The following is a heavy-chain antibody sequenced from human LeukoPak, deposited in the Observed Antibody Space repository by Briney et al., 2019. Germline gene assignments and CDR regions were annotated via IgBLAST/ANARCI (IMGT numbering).Heavy chain of an antibody. CDR2: INHSGST. V-gene: IGHV4-34*01. Sequence: PSETLSLTCTVSGGSISSYYWSWIRQPPGKGLEWIGEINHSGSTNYNPSLKSRVTISVDTSKNQFSLKLSSVTAADTAVYYCALLWFGEGYYYYGMDVWGQGTTVTVSS. CDR3: ALLWFGEGYYYYGMDV. D-gene: IGHD3-10*01. CDR1: GGSISSYY. J-gene: IGHJ6*02.